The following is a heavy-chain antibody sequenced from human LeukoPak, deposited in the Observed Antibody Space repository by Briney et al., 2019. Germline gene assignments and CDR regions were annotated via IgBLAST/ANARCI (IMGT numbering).Heavy chain of an antibody. CDR2: IKQDGSEK. J-gene: IGHJ4*02. D-gene: IGHD1-14*01. CDR3: AKGEVWRADY. CDR1: GFTFNNYC. V-gene: IGHV3-7*01. Sequence: PGGSLRLSCAASGFTFNNYCMSWVRQAPGKGLEWVANIKQDGSEKYYADSVKGRFTISRDNSKNTLYVQMNSLRPEDTAVYYCAKGEVWRADYWGQGTLVTVSS.